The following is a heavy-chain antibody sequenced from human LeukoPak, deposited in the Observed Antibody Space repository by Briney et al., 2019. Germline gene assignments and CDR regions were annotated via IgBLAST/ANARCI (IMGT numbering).Heavy chain of an antibody. CDR1: GYTFTTYG. D-gene: IGHD3-22*01. J-gene: IGHJ4*02. Sequence: GASVKVSCKASGYTFTTYGINWVRQAPGQGLEWMGWISAYNGNTNYAQKLQGRVTMTTDSSTSTAYMELRSLRSDDTAVYYCARDYYDSTTSKGLDYWGQGTLVTVSS. V-gene: IGHV1-18*01. CDR3: ARDYYDSTTSKGLDY. CDR2: ISAYNGNT.